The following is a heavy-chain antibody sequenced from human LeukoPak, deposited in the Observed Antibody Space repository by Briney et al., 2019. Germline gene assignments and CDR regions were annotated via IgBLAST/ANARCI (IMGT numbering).Heavy chain of an antibody. CDR3: ASGFMTY. CDR2: ISSSGNTI. V-gene: IGHV3-48*03. CDR1: GFTFSSYE. Sequence: QPGGTLRLSCAASGFTFSSYEMNWVRQAPGKGLEWVSYISSSGNTIYYADSVKGRFTISRDNAKNSLYLQVNSLSAEDTAVYYCASGFMTYRGQGTLVTVSS. J-gene: IGHJ4*02.